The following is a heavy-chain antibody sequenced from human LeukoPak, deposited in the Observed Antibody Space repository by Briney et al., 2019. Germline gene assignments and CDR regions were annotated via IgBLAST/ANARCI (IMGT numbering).Heavy chain of an antibody. CDR1: GYTFTSYG. D-gene: IGHD2-2*02. CDR3: ARDGRYTWYFDF. Sequence: GASVKVSCKASGYTFTSYGISWVRQAPGQGLEWMGWISAYNGNTNYAQKLQGRVTMTTDTSTSTAYMELSNLRFDDTATYYCARDGRYTWYFDFWGQGTLVTVSS. V-gene: IGHV1-18*01. CDR2: ISAYNGNT. J-gene: IGHJ4*02.